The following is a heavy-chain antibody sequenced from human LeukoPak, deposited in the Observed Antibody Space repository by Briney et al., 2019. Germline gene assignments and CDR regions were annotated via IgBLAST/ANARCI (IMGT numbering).Heavy chain of an antibody. V-gene: IGHV1-8*01. CDR1: GYTFTSYD. CDR3: GRDLSFFYGSGGDFQTDY. Sequence: ASVKVSCKASGYTFTSYDINWVRQATGQGLEWMGWMNPNSGNTGYAQKFQGRVTLTRNTSISTAYMELSRLRSVETAVYYCGRDLSFFYGSGGDFQTDYWGQGTLVTVS. J-gene: IGHJ4*02. CDR2: MNPNSGNT. D-gene: IGHD3-10*01.